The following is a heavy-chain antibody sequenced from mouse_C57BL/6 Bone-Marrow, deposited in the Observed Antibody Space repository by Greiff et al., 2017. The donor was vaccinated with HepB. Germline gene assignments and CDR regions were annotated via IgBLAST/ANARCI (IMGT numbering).Heavy chain of an antibody. Sequence: QVQLKQPGAELVKPGASVKLSCKASGYTFTSYWMHWVKQRPGQGLEWIGMIHPNSGSTNYNEKFKSKATLTVDKSSSTAYMQLSSLTSEDSAVYYCARYGDGGFAYWGQGTLVTVSA. CDR2: IHPNSGST. V-gene: IGHV1-64*01. CDR3: ARYGDGGFAY. J-gene: IGHJ3*01. D-gene: IGHD2-13*01. CDR1: GYTFTSYW.